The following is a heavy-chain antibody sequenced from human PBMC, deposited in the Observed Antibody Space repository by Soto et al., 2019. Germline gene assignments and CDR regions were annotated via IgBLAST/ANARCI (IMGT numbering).Heavy chain of an antibody. D-gene: IGHD3-10*01. CDR2: VSYSGST. J-gene: IGHJ6*02. Sequence: SETLSLTCTVSGGSITSDDYYWNYIRQPPWKGLEWIGYVSYSGSTYHNPSLKSRLTMSVDTSKNQFSLNLRSVTAADTAVYYSAREVNNYYGLDVWRQGXTVTVYS. CDR1: GGSITSDDYY. V-gene: IGHV4-30-4*01. CDR3: AREVNNYYGLDV.